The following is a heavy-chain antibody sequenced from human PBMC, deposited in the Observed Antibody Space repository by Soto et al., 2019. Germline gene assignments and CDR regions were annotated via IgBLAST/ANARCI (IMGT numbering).Heavy chain of an antibody. D-gene: IGHD6-13*01. J-gene: IGHJ6*02. CDR1: GYTFTGYY. V-gene: IGHV1-2*02. CDR2: INPNSGGT. Sequence: ASVKVSCKASGYTFTGYYMHWVRQAPGQGLEWMGWINPNSGGTNYARKFQGRVTMTRDTSISTAYMELSRLRSDDTAVYYCARSFPLAAARYWSPYGMDVWGQGTTVTVSS. CDR3: ARSFPLAAARYWSPYGMDV.